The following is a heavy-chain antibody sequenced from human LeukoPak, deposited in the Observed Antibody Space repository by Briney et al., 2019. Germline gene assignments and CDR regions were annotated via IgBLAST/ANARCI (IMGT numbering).Heavy chain of an antibody. V-gene: IGHV1-69*13. CDR2: IIPIFGTA. CDR3: ATTRLPTSGTNSGYSYGYYEDAYWYFDL. J-gene: IGHJ2*01. CDR1: GGTFSSYA. Sequence: ASVKVSCKASGGTFSSYAISWVRQAPGQGLEWMGGIIPIFGTANYAQTFQGRVTITADESTSTAYMELSSLRSEDTAVYYCATTRLPTSGTNSGYSYGYYEDAYWYFDLWGRGTLVTVSS. D-gene: IGHD5-18*01.